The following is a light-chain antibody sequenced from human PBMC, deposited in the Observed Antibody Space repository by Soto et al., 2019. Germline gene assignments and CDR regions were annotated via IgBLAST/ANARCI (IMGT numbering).Light chain of an antibody. CDR2: EVS. CDR3: SSYTRTSSYV. Sequence: QSALTQPASVSGSPGQSITISCTGTSSDVGGYNYVSWYQQHPGKAPKLMIYEVSNRPSGVSNRFSGSKSGTTASLTISGLQAEDEADYYCSSYTRTSSYVFGGGTKLTVL. V-gene: IGLV2-14*01. J-gene: IGLJ1*01. CDR1: SSDVGGYNY.